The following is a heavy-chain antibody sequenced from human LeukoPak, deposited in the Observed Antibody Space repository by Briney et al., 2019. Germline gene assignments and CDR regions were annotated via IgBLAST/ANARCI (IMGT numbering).Heavy chain of an antibody. J-gene: IGHJ4*02. V-gene: IGHV3-30*02. Sequence: GGSLRLSCAASGFTFSSYGMHWVRQAPGKGLEWVAFIRYDGSNKYYADSVKGRFTISRDNSKNTLYLQMNSLRAEDTAVYYCAKDPDGVGATDYFDYWGQGTLVTVSS. CDR1: GFTFSSYG. CDR3: AKDPDGVGATDYFDY. CDR2: IRYDGSNK. D-gene: IGHD1-26*01.